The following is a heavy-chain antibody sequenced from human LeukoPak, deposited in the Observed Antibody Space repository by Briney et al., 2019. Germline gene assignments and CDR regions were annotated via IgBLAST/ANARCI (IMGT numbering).Heavy chain of an antibody. CDR2: VNADGGNT. V-gene: IGHV3-23*01. CDR3: TKRVKYGGTWDHFAD. D-gene: IGHD1-26*01. Sequence: GGSLRLSCAASGFTFDNYRMSWVRQAPGKGLEWVSTVNADGGNTYYADSVKGRFTISRDNSKSTLILQMNSLRVEGTALHYCTKRVKYGGTWDHFADWGQGTLVTVSS. J-gene: IGHJ4*02. CDR1: GFTFDNYR.